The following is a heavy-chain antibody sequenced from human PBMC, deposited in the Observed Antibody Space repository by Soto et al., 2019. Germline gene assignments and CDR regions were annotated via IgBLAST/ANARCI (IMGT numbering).Heavy chain of an antibody. V-gene: IGHV5-51*03. CDR1: GYTFTDYL. CDR3: SKFKCSTSVRYLQH. J-gene: IGHJ1*01. Sequence: GDSLPISCQGSGYTFTDYLIGLVRQLPGKGLEWMGIIYPGDSDTRYSPSFQGHVTITVDKSTSTAYLQWNTLKASDTAIYYCSKFKCSTSVRYLQHWGQGTPVTVSS. D-gene: IGHD6-6*01. CDR2: IYPGDSDT.